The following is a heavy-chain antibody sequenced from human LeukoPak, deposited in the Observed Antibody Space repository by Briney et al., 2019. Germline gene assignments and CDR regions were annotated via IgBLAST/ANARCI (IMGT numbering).Heavy chain of an antibody. CDR1: GGSISSYY. Sequence: SETLSLTCTVSGGSISSYYWSWIRQPPGKGLEWIGYIYTSGSTNYNPSLKSRVTISVDTSKNQFSLKLSSVTAADAAVYYCARHAARPFYYYYMDVWGKGTTVTVSS. J-gene: IGHJ6*03. CDR3: ARHAARPFYYYYMDV. V-gene: IGHV4-4*09. D-gene: IGHD6-6*01. CDR2: IYTSGST.